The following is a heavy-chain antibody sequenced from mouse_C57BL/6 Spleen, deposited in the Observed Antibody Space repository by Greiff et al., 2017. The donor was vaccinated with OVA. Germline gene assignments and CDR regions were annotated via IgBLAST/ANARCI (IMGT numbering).Heavy chain of an antibody. CDR1: GFTFSSYG. D-gene: IGHD2-4*01. CDR2: ISSGGSYT. CDR3: ARRGDYDGDYYAMDY. J-gene: IGHJ4*01. Sequence: DVMLVESGGDLVKPGGSLKLSCAASGFTFSSYGMSWVRQTPDKRLEWVATISSGGSYTYYPDSVKGRFTISRDNAKNTLYLQMSSLKSEDTAMYYCARRGDYDGDYYAMDYWGQGTSVTVSS. V-gene: IGHV5-6*02.